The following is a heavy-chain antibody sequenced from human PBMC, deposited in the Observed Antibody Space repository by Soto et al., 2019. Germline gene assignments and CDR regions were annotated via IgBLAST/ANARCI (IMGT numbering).Heavy chain of an antibody. J-gene: IGHJ4*02. CDR1: GFTFSSYA. CDR3: AKAYGDYPYPFDY. V-gene: IGHV3-23*01. CDR2: ISGSGDFT. D-gene: IGHD4-17*01. Sequence: GGSLRLSCAASGFTFSSYAMSWVRQAPGKGLEWVSRISGSGDFTSYADSVKGRFTISRDNSKNTLYLQMNSLRAEDTAVYYCAKAYGDYPYPFDYWGQGTLVTVSS.